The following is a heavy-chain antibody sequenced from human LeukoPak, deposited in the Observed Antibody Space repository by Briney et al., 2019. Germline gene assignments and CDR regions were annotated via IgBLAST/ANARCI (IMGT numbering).Heavy chain of an antibody. CDR3: ARDPYSGNYGNYYYYYMDV. CDR2: ITSSGAYI. CDR1: GFTFNNYK. J-gene: IGHJ6*03. Sequence: GGSLRLSCAASGFTFNNYKMNWVRQAPGKALEWVSSITSSGAYIFYADSMKGRFTISRDNAKDSLYLQMNSLGPEDTAVYYCARDPYSGNYGNYYYYYMDVWGKGTTVTISS. V-gene: IGHV3-21*01. D-gene: IGHD1-26*01.